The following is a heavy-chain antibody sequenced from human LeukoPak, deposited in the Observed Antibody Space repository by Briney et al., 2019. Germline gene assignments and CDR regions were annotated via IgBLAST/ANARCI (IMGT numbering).Heavy chain of an antibody. CDR3: AKDSGWYYFDY. J-gene: IGHJ4*02. V-gene: IGHV3-30*02. CDR2: IRCDGSNK. Sequence: GGSLRLSCAASGFTFSSYGVHWVRQAPGKGLEWVAFIRCDGSNKYFADSVKGRFTISRDNSKNTLYLQMDSLRAEDTAVYYCAKDSGWYYFDYWGQGTLVTVSS. CDR1: GFTFSSYG. D-gene: IGHD6-19*01.